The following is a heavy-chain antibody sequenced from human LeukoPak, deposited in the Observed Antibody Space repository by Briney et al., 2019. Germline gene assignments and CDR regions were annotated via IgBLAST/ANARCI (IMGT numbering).Heavy chain of an antibody. D-gene: IGHD5-12*01. CDR1: GFTFITFA. V-gene: IGHV3-23*01. CDR3: SKDPFSGYEWWVGS. CDR2: ISGSGGAT. J-gene: IGHJ5*01. Sequence: GGSLTLSCAASGFTFITFAMSWVGQAPGKGLPWVAGISGSGGATYYAQSVQGRFILSRDNSMNILYVQMNRLRVEDTATYFFSKDPFSGYEWWVGSWGQGTLVGVSS.